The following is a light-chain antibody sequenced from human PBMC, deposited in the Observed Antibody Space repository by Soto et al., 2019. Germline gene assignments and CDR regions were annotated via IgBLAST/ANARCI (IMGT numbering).Light chain of an antibody. J-gene: IGLJ3*02. CDR1: SDDIGNFNL. CDR2: EVN. CDR3: CSYAGSRWV. Sequence: QSVLTQPASVSGSPGQSITFSCTGSSDDIGNFNLVSWYQQYPGKAPKLILYEVNKRPLGVSDRFSGSKSGNTASLTISGLQAEDEAHYHCCSYAGSRWVFGGGTKVTVL. V-gene: IGLV2-23*02.